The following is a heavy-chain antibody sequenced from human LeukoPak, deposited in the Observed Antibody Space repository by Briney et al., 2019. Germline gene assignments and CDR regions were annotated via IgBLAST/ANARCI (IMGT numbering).Heavy chain of an antibody. CDR3: ARQYGSGGLSYFDY. J-gene: IGHJ4*02. CDR2: INHSGST. D-gene: IGHD3-10*01. Sequence: ASETLSLTCAVYGGSFSGYYWSWIRQPPGKGLEWIGEINHSGSTNYNPSLKSRVTISVDTSKNQFSLKLSSVTAADTAVYYCARQYGSGGLSYFDYWGQGTLVTVSS. V-gene: IGHV4-34*01. CDR1: GGSFSGYY.